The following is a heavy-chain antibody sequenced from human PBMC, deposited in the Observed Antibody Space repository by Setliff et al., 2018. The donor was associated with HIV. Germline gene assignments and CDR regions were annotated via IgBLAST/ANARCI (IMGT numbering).Heavy chain of an antibody. D-gene: IGHD6-13*01. CDR1: GGSFSGYY. J-gene: IGHJ4*02. V-gene: IGHV4-34*01. CDR2: INHSGST. Sequence: PSETLSLTCAVYGGSFSGYYWSWIRQPPGKGLEWIGEINHSGSTNYNPSLKSRAAISIDTSKNQFFLKLKSVTVADTAVYYCAREPDKIAAADSWGQGTLVTVSS. CDR3: AREPDKIAAADS.